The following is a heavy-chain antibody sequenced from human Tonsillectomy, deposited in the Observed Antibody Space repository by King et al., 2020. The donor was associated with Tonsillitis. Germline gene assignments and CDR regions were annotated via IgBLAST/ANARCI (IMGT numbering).Heavy chain of an antibody. CDR3: ARMSGGWYYFDY. D-gene: IGHD6-19*01. J-gene: IGHJ4*02. CDR2: IDWDDDK. CDR1: GFSLSSSGMR. Sequence: TLKESGPALVKPTQTLTLTCTFSGFSLSSSGMRVSWIRQPPGKALEWLARIDWDDDKFYSTSLNTRLTISKDTSKNQVVLTMTNMDPVDTATYYCARMSGGWYYFDYWGQGTLVTVSS. V-gene: IGHV2-70*04.